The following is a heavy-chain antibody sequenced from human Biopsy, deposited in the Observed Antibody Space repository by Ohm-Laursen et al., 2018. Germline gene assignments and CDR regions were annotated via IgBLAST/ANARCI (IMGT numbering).Heavy chain of an antibody. CDR1: GGTFSNYG. Sequence: SVKVSCKVPGGTFSNYGVNWVRQAPGQGLEWLGGNIPILGTGNYAQKFQDRVTVAADTSPSTATMELRSLRSDDTAVYYCATKLTGYFHHWGQGTLVTVSS. CDR3: ATKLTGYFHH. CDR2: NIPILGTG. V-gene: IGHV1-69*06. J-gene: IGHJ1*01. D-gene: IGHD3-9*01.